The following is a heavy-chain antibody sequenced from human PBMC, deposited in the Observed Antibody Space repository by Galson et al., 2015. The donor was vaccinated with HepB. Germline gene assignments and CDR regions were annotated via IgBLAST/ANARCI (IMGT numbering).Heavy chain of an antibody. CDR2: IRGDGSDQ. J-gene: IGHJ5*02. Sequence: SLRLSCAASGFTFSDYWMTWVRQAPGKGLEWVADIRGDGSDQTYVDSVKGRFTISRDNARNSLYLQMNNLRAEDTAVYYCGREFVPGTWWFDPWGQGTLVTVSS. CDR1: GFTFSDYW. V-gene: IGHV3-7*03. CDR3: GREFVPGTWWFDP. D-gene: IGHD6-19*01.